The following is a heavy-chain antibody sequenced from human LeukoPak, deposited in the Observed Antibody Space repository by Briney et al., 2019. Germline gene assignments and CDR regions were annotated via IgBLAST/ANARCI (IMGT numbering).Heavy chain of an antibody. Sequence: GGSLRLSCAASGFTFSSYGMHWVRQASGKGLEWVGRIRSKANSYATAYAASVKGMFTISRDDSKNTAYLQMSSLKTEDTAVYYCTTPPVYSSSWTNWFDPWGQGTLVTVSS. V-gene: IGHV3-73*01. CDR3: TTPPVYSSSWTNWFDP. CDR1: GFTFSSYG. D-gene: IGHD6-13*01. CDR2: IRSKANSYAT. J-gene: IGHJ5*02.